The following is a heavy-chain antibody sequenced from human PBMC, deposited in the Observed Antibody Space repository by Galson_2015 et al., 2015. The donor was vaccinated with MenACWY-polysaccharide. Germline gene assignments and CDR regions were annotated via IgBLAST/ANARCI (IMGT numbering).Heavy chain of an antibody. CDR1: GFTFSSYS. CDR3: ARDSYGDYAFDY. Sequence: SLRLSCAASGFTFSSYSMNWVRQAPGKGLEWVSSISSSSSYIYYADSVKGRFTISRDNAKNSLYLQMNSLRAEDTAVYYCARDSYGDYAFDYWGQGTLGTVSS. J-gene: IGHJ4*02. CDR2: ISSSSSYI. D-gene: IGHD4-17*01. V-gene: IGHV3-21*01.